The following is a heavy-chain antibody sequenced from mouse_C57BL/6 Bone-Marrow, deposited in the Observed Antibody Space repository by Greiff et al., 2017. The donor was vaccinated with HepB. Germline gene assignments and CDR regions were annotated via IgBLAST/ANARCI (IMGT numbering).Heavy chain of an antibody. Sequence: EVKLQESGPGLAKPSQTLSLTCSVTGYSITSDYWNWIRKFPGNKLEYMGYISYSGSTYYNPSLKSRISITRDTSKNQYYLQLNSVTTEDTATYYCARWCYYYGSSYGYAMDYWGQGTSVTVSS. CDR2: ISYSGST. J-gene: IGHJ4*01. CDR1: GYSITSDY. V-gene: IGHV3-8*01. CDR3: ARWCYYYGSSYGYAMDY. D-gene: IGHD1-1*01.